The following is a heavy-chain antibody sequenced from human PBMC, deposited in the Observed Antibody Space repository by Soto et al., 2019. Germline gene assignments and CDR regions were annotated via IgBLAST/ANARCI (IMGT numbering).Heavy chain of an antibody. Sequence: QVQLVESGGGVVQPGRSLRLSCAASGFTFSSYGMHWVRQAPGKGLEWVAVISYDGSNKYHADSVKGRFTISRDNSKNAVYLQMNSLRAEDTAVYYCAKGGVRLFPYYYYGMDVWGQGTTVTVSS. CDR2: ISYDGSNK. CDR1: GFTFSSYG. CDR3: AKGGVRLFPYYYYGMDV. J-gene: IGHJ6*02. D-gene: IGHD3-3*01. V-gene: IGHV3-30*18.